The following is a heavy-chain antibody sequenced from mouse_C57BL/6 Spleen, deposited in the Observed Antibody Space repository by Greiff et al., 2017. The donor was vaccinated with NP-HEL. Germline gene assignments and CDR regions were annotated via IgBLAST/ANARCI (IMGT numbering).Heavy chain of an antibody. J-gene: IGHJ2*01. CDR1: GYTFTDHT. Sequence: QVQLQQPDAELVKPGASVKMSCKVSGYTFTDHTIHWMKQRPEQGLEWIGFIYPSGGSTKYNEKFKGKATLTADKSSSTAYMQLNSLTSEDSAVYFCARPPIYDGYPYYFDYWGQGTTLTVSS. CDR3: ARPPIYDGYPYYFDY. CDR2: IYPSGGST. D-gene: IGHD2-3*01. V-gene: IGHV1-78*01.